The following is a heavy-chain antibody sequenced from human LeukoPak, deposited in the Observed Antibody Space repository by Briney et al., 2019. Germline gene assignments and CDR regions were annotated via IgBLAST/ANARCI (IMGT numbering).Heavy chain of an antibody. CDR1: GVSFSGYY. V-gene: IGHV4-34*01. Sequence: NSSETLSLTCAVYGVSFSGYYWSWIRQPPGKGLEWNGEINHSGSTNYNPSLKSRVTISVDTSKNQFSLKLSSVTAADTAVYYCARVCSGGSCLTTDDYWGQGTLVTVSS. J-gene: IGHJ4*02. D-gene: IGHD2-15*01. CDR2: INHSGST. CDR3: ARVCSGGSCLTTDDY.